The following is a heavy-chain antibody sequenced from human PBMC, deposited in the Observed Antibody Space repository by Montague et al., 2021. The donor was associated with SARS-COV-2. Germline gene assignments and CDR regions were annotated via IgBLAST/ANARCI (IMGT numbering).Heavy chain of an antibody. D-gene: IGHD4-17*01. J-gene: IGHJ6*02. CDR1: GGSIRSGSYY. Sequence: TLSLTCTVSGGSIRSGSYYWSWIRQPAGKGLEWIGRIYSSGRTNYNPSLKSRVTMSVETSKNQFSLKVSSVTAADTAVYYCSRDYGDYSYYYGLDVWGQGTTVTVSS. CDR2: IYSSGRT. CDR3: SRDYGDYSYYYGLDV. V-gene: IGHV4-61*02.